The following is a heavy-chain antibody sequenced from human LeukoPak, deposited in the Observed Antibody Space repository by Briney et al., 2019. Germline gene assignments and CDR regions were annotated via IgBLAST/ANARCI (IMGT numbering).Heavy chain of an antibody. V-gene: IGHV3-7*01. CDR1: GFIFSTYW. CDR2: IKQDGSDK. J-gene: IGHJ3*02. Sequence: PGGSLRLSCAASGFIFSTYWMTWVRQAPGQGLEWVANIKQDGSDKYYVDSVKGRFTISRDNAKNSLYLQMNSLRAEDTAVYYCARVASDSASWVNSWSAFDIWGQGTMVTVSS. D-gene: IGHD1-1*01. CDR3: ARVASDSASWVNSWSAFDI.